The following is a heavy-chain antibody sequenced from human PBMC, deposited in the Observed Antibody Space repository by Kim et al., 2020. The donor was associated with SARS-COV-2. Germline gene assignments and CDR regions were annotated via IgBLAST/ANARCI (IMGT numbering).Heavy chain of an antibody. CDR2: ISRSGDTI. CDR1: GFTFSDYY. D-gene: IGHD2-15*01. V-gene: IGHV3-11*01. Sequence: GGSLRLSCAGSGFTFSDYYMTWVRQAPGRGLEWLSYISRSGDTIYYADSVKGRFTVFRDNAKNSLYLQMNTLRAEDTALYYCARDTDNIALGYWGQGTLVTVSS. CDR3: ARDTDNIALGY. J-gene: IGHJ4*02.